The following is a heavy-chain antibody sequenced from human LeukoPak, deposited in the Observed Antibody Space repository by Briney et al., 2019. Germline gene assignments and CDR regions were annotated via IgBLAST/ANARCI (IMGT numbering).Heavy chain of an antibody. CDR2: IYYSGST. CDR1: GGSISSGDYY. CDR3: ARWRNHYDSSGYYLTGTLDY. Sequence: SQTLSLTCTVSGGSISSGDYYWSWIRQPPGKGLEWIGYIYYSGSTYYNPSLKSRVTISVDTSKNQFSLKLSSVTAADTAVYYCARWRNHYDSSGYYLTGTLDYWGQGTLVTVSS. V-gene: IGHV4-30-4*01. D-gene: IGHD3-22*01. J-gene: IGHJ4*02.